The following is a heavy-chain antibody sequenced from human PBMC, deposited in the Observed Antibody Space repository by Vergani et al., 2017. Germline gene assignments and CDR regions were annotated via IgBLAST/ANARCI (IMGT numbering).Heavy chain of an antibody. CDR1: GFTFSSYA. CDR3: ARVVPAARREYYYYGMDV. J-gene: IGHJ6*02. Sequence: VQLVESGGGLVQPGGSLRLSCAASGFTFSSYAMHWVRQAPGKGLEWVAVISYDGSNKYYADSVKGRFTISRDNSKNTLYLQMNSLRAEDTAVYYCARVVPAARREYYYYGMDVWGQGTTVTVSS. D-gene: IGHD2-2*01. V-gene: IGHV3-30*01. CDR2: ISYDGSNK.